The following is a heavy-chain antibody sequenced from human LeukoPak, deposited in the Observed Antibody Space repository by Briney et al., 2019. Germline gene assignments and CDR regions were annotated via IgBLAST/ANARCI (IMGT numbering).Heavy chain of an antibody. V-gene: IGHV3-23*01. D-gene: IGHD4-23*01. CDR3: AKAFGNSDDYYYYMDV. J-gene: IGHJ6*03. CDR2: ISGSAGSA. CDR1: GFTFSSYA. Sequence: GGSLRLSCAASGFTFSSYAMRWVRQAPGKGLQWVSTISGSAGSAYYADSVRGRFTISRDNSNNTLSLQMNSLRAEDTAIYYCAKAFGNSDDYYYYMDVWGKGTTVTVSS.